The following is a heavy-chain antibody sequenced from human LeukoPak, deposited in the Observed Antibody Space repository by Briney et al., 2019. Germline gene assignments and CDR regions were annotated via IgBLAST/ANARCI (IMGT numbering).Heavy chain of an antibody. J-gene: IGHJ4*02. V-gene: IGHV1-46*01. Sequence: ASVKVSCKASGYTFTSYYMHWVRQAPGQGLEWMGIINPSGGSTSYAQKFQGGVTMTRDMSTSTVYMELSSLRSEDTAVYYCARELAVAGNIDYWGQGTLVTVSS. D-gene: IGHD6-19*01. CDR2: INPSGGST. CDR1: GYTFTSYY. CDR3: ARELAVAGNIDY.